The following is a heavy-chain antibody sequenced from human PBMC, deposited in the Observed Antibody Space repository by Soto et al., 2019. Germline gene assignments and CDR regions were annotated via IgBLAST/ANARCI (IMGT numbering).Heavy chain of an antibody. CDR2: INDRGRP. J-gene: IGHJ6*02. D-gene: IGHD3-3*01. Sequence: SETLSLTCAVYGESFSGYYCSWVRQPPGKGLEWIGEINDRGRPNYNPSLKSRVTLSIDTSNNQVSLRLNSVTAADTAVYYCARQMGNYEFWSGKPYSYYYAMDVWGQGTTVTVSS. CDR3: ARQMGNYEFWSGKPYSYYYAMDV. V-gene: IGHV4-34*01. CDR1: GESFSGYY.